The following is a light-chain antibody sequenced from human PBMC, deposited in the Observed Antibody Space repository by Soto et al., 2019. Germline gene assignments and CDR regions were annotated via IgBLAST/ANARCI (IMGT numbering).Light chain of an antibody. J-gene: IGLJ1*01. CDR3: SCCSSCYTYL. CDR1: GSDDGAYNY. Sequence: QSVLTQPGSVSGSPGQSVTISCTGTGSDDGAYNYVSWYQHHPGRPPKLLIYGVVSWPSGVHDRFSASKSGTTASLTISGLQDEDEAYYCYSCCSSCYTYLFGTGTKVT. V-gene: IGLV2-11*01. CDR2: GVV.